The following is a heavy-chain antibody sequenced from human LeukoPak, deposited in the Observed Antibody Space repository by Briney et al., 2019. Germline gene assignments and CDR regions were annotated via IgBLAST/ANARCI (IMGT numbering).Heavy chain of an antibody. CDR1: GYTFTAYS. CDR2: INPCSGGT. D-gene: IGHD3-10*01. CDR3: ARDLDYYGSGSFFNI. Sequence: ASVKVSCKASGYTFTAYSMHWVRQAPGQGLEWMGWINPCSGGTNYAQKFQGRVTMTRDTSITTAYMELSRLRSDDTAVYYCARDLDYYGSGSFFNIWGQGTMVTVSS. J-gene: IGHJ3*02. V-gene: IGHV1-2*02.